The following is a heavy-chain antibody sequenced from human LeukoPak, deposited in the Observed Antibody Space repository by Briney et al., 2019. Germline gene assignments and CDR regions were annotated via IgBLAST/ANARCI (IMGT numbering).Heavy chain of an antibody. D-gene: IGHD6-19*01. Sequence: PGGSLRLSCAASGFTFSSYSMNWVRQAPGKGLEWVSSISSSSSYIYYADSVKGRFTISRDNAKDSLYLQMNSLRAEDTAVYYCARVPNREQWLVNDAFDIWGQGTMVTVSS. V-gene: IGHV3-21*01. J-gene: IGHJ3*02. CDR3: ARVPNREQWLVNDAFDI. CDR1: GFTFSSYS. CDR2: ISSSSSYI.